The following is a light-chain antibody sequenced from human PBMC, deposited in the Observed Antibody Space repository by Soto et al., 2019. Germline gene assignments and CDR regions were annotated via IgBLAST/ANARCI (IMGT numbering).Light chain of an antibody. J-gene: IGKJ1*01. CDR2: WAS. CDR3: QQYYTTPRT. Sequence: DIVMTQSPDCLAVSLGEXATINCRSSQTVLESSNNKDYLSWYQQKAGQPPKLLIYWASTREFGVPDRFSGSGSGTDFTLTISSLQAEDVAVYYCQQYYTTPRTFGHGTKEDIK. CDR1: QTVLESSNNKDY. V-gene: IGKV4-1*01.